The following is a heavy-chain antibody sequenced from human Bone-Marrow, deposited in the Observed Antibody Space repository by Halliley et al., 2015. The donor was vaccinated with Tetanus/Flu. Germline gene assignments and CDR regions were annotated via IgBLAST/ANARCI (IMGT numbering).Heavy chain of an antibody. CDR3: ARGSRAATLY. CDR2: ISPGGDSP. Sequence: QGLGWMGRISPGGDSPVYAQRFRGRVTMTSDPSTSTLYMEINGLTSDDTAVYYCARGSRAATLYWGQGTLVTVSS. V-gene: IGHV1-46*01. D-gene: IGHD2-15*01. J-gene: IGHJ4*02.